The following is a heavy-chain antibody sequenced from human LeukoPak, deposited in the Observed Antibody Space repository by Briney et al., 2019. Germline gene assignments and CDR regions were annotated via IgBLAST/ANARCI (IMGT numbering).Heavy chain of an antibody. Sequence: ASVKVSCKASGGTFSSYAISWVRQAPGQGLEWMGRIIPILGIANYAQKFQGRVTITADKSTSTAYMELSSLRSEDMAVYYCARLGIAAAGDAFDIWGQGTMVTVSS. D-gene: IGHD6-13*01. CDR1: GGTFSSYA. CDR2: IIPILGIA. V-gene: IGHV1-69*04. J-gene: IGHJ3*02. CDR3: ARLGIAAAGDAFDI.